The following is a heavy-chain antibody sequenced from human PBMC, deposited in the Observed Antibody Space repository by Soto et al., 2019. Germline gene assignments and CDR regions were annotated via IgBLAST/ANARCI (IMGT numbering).Heavy chain of an antibody. V-gene: IGHV1-69*06. D-gene: IGHD3-10*01. Sequence: QVQLVQPGAEVKKPGSSVKVSCKASGGTFSSYAISWVRQAPGQGLEWMGGIIPIFGTANYAQKFQGRVTIIADKSTSTAYMELSSLRSEDTAVYYCARDYYGSGSYYNRGLFDYWGQGTLVTVSS. CDR3: ARDYYGSGSYYNRGLFDY. CDR2: IIPIFGTA. J-gene: IGHJ4*02. CDR1: GGTFSSYA.